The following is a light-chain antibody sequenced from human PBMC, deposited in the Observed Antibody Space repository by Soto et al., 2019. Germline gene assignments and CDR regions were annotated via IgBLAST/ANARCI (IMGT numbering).Light chain of an antibody. CDR1: SSDVGGYNY. V-gene: IGLV2-8*01. J-gene: IGLJ2*01. Sequence: QSALTQPPSASGSPGQSVTISCTGTSSDVGGYNYVSWYQQHPGKAPKLMIYEVSKRPSGVPDRFSGSKSDNTASLTVSGLQAEDEADYYCSSYAGGNNLVFGGGIKLTVL. CDR2: EVS. CDR3: SSYAGGNNLV.